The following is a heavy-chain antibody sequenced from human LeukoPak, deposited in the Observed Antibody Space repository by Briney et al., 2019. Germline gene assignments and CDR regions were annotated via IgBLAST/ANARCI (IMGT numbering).Heavy chain of an antibody. D-gene: IGHD2-2*01. CDR1: GYSFTNYY. Sequence: PRESLKISCKASGYSFTNYYIGWVRQMPGKGLEWMGVIFPGDSETRYSPSFQGQVNISVDKSINTAYLQWSSLKASDTAMYYCARASQFTSHSPSLDYWGQGTLVTVSS. CDR2: IFPGDSET. V-gene: IGHV5-51*01. CDR3: ARASQFTSHSPSLDY. J-gene: IGHJ4*02.